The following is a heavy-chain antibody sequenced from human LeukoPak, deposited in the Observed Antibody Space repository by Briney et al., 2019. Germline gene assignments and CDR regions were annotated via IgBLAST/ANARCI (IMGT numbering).Heavy chain of an antibody. CDR2: IDWDDDK. Sequence: SGPALVKPTQTLTLTCTLSGSSLSSSRMRVSWIRQPPGKALEWLARIDWDDDKFYSTSLKTRLTISKDTSKNQVVLTMTNMDPVDTATYYCARTRYGSGTYYFDYWGQGTLATVSS. J-gene: IGHJ4*02. V-gene: IGHV2-70*04. CDR1: GSSLSSSRMR. D-gene: IGHD3-10*01. CDR3: ARTRYGSGTYYFDY.